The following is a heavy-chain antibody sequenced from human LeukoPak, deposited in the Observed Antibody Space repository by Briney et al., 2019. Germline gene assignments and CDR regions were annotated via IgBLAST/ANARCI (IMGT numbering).Heavy chain of an antibody. J-gene: IGHJ6*02. V-gene: IGHV4-39*07. CDR1: GGSISSSSYY. Sequence: SETLSLTCTVSGGSISSSSYYWGWIRQPPGKGLEWIGSIYYSGSTYYNPSLKSRVTISVDTSKNQFSLKLSSVTAADTAVYYCARLGRKDGMDVWGQGTTVTVSS. CDR2: IYYSGST. D-gene: IGHD1-14*01. CDR3: ARLGRKDGMDV.